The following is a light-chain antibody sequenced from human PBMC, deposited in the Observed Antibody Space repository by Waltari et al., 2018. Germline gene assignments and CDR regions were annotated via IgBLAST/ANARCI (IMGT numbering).Light chain of an antibody. V-gene: IGKV1-33*01. CDR1: QDIGKQ. J-gene: IGKJ3*01. CDR3: QHYDDLQFT. CDR2: DAS. Sequence: DIQMTQSPSSLSASVGDRVVITCQASQDIGKQLNWYQQKPGKAPKLLIYDASNLEPGVPSRVSGRGYGSHFTFTISSLQPEDIATYYCQHYDDLQFTFGPGTTVDIK.